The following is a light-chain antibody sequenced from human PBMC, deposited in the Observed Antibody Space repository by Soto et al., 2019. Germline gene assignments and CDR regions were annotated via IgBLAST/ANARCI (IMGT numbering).Light chain of an antibody. J-gene: IGLJ3*02. CDR1: SSDVGAYNY. Sequence: QSALTQPASVSGSPGQSITISCTGSSSDVGAYNYVSWYQQFPGNAPKLIIYEVNDRPSGVSDRFSGSKSGNTASLTISGLQTEDEADYYCCSYRSDNTWVFGGGTKVTVL. V-gene: IGLV2-14*01. CDR2: EVN. CDR3: CSYRSDNTWV.